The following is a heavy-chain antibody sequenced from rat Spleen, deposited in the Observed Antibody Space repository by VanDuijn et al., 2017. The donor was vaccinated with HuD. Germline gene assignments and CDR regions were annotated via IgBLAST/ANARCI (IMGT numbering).Heavy chain of an antibody. CDR2: ITSAGSNT. V-gene: IGHV5-7*01. J-gene: IGHJ3*01. D-gene: IGHD1-8*01. CDR1: GFTFSDYY. CDR3: AKEGDGGYSSYPNWFAY. Sequence: EVQLVESDGGLVQPGKSLKLSCAASGFTFSDYYMAWVRQAPKKGLEWVATITSAGSNTYYPDSVKGRFTISRDNAKSTLYLQMDSLRSEDTATYYCAKEGDGGYSSYPNWFAYWGQGTLVTVSS.